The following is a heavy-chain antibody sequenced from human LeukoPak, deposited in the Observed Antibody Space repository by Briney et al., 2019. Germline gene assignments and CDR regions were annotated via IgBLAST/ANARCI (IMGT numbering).Heavy chain of an antibody. Sequence: GGSLRLSCAASGFTFSSYTMHWVRQAPGKGLEWVANIKQDGNEKYYVDSVKGRFTISRDNAKNSLYLQVNSLRAEDTAVYYCARGYCGPTSCSGNWFDPWGQGTLVTVSS. D-gene: IGHD2-2*01. CDR1: GFTFSSYT. CDR2: IKQDGNEK. CDR3: ARGYCGPTSCSGNWFDP. J-gene: IGHJ5*02. V-gene: IGHV3-7*05.